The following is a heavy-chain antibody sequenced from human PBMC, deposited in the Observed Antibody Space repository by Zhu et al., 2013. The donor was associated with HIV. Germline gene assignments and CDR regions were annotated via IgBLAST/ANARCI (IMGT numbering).Heavy chain of an antibody. J-gene: IGHJ6*02. CDR2: IIPIFGTA. D-gene: IGHD5-18*01. V-gene: IGHV1-69*12. CDR3: GKKSFGYTFGYAHDYNYYGLDV. CDR1: GGTFSDYP. Sequence: QVQLVQSGAEVKKPGSSVKVSCKASGGTFSDYPIIWVRQAPGQGLEWMGGIIPIFGTAKYAQKFQGRVTIAADESTSTAYMELSSLRSEDTAVYYCGKKSFGYTFGYAHDYNYYGLDVWGQGTTVTVSS.